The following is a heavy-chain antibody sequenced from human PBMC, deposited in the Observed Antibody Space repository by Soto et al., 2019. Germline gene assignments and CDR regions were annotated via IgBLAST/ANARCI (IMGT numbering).Heavy chain of an antibody. CDR1: GGSFRGYS. CDR3: ARGSRVKIPAASGRDYYYHGLDV. Sequence: QVQLQQWGAGLLKPSETLSLTCAVYGGSFRGYSWSWIRQPPGKGLEWIGEINHRGSTNYNPSVKSRVTISVDTSKNQFSLKLNSVTAADTAVYYCARGSRVKIPAASGRDYYYHGLDVWGQGTAVTVSS. J-gene: IGHJ6*02. V-gene: IGHV4-34*01. D-gene: IGHD6-25*01. CDR2: INHRGST.